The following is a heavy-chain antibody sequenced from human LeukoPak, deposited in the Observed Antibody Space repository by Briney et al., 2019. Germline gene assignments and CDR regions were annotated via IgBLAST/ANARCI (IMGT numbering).Heavy chain of an antibody. CDR3: ARARGTKLDY. D-gene: IGHD1-1*01. J-gene: IGHJ4*02. V-gene: IGHV3-21*01. Sequence: PGRSLRLSCSVSGFTFSSHAMHWVRQAPGKGLEWVSSISSSSSYIYYADSVKGRFTISRDNAKNSLYLQMNSLRAEDTAVYYCARARGTKLDYWGQGTLVTVSS. CDR2: ISSSSSYI. CDR1: GFTFSSHA.